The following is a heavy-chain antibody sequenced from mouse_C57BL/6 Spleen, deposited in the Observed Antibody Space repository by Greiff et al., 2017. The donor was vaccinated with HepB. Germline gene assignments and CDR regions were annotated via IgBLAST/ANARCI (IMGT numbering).Heavy chain of an antibody. Sequence: EVKLVESGPELVKPGASVKISCKASGYTFTDYYMNWVKQSHGKSLEWIGDINPNNGGTSYNQKFKGKATLTVDKSSSTAYMELRSLTSEDSAVYYCASMEGEPRAMDYWGQGTSVTVSS. D-gene: IGHD1-1*02. CDR2: INPNNGGT. CDR3: ASMEGEPRAMDY. CDR1: GYTFTDYY. J-gene: IGHJ4*01. V-gene: IGHV1-26*01.